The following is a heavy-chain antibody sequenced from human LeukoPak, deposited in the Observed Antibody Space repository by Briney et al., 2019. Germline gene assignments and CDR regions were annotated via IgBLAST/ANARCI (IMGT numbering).Heavy chain of an antibody. V-gene: IGHV3-66*01. J-gene: IGHJ4*02. D-gene: IGHD6-13*01. CDR2: IYSGGST. Sequence: GGSLRLSCAASGFTVSSNYMSWVRQAPGKGLEWVSVIYSGGSTYYADSVKGRFTISRDNSKNTVYLQMNSLRAEDTAVYYCARDSRTAYFDYWGQGTLVTVSS. CDR3: ARDSRTAYFDY. CDR1: GFTVSSNY.